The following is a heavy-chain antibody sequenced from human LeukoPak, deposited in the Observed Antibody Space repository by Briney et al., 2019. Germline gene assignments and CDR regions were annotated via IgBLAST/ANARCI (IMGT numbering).Heavy chain of an antibody. CDR1: GFTVSSNY. Sequence: GESLRLSCAASGFTVSSNYMSWVRQAPGKGLEWVSVIYSGGSTYYADSVKGRFTISRDNSKNTLYLQMNSLRAEDTAMYYCARETISGWFDPWGQGTLVTVSS. D-gene: IGHD3-3*01. CDR2: IYSGGST. V-gene: IGHV3-53*01. J-gene: IGHJ5*02. CDR3: ARETISGWFDP.